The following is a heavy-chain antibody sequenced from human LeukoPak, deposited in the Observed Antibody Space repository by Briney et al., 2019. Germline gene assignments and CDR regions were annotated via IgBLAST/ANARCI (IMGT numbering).Heavy chain of an antibody. D-gene: IGHD3-9*01. J-gene: IGHJ4*02. CDR2: IYHSGST. CDR1: GGPISSSNW. CDR3: ARVEYDILTGYYSFDY. Sequence: PSETLSLTCAVSGGPISSSNWWSWVRQPPGKGLEWIGEIYHSGSTNYNPSLKSRVTISVDKSKNQFSLKLSSVTAADTAVYYCARVEYDILTGYYSFDYWGQGTLVTVSS. V-gene: IGHV4-4*02.